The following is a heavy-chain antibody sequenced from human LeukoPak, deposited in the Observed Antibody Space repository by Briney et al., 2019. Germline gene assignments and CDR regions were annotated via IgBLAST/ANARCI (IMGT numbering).Heavy chain of an antibody. CDR2: ISGSSDYR. D-gene: IGHD1-7*01. CDR1: GFTFSSYS. J-gene: IGHJ4*02. Sequence: GGSLRLSCAASGFTFSSYSFHWVRQAPGKGLKWVSSISGSSDYRSYADSVKGRFTISRDNAKDSLYLQMNSLRAEDTAVYYCARDLARAGTTDPFVKWGQGTLVTVSS. V-gene: IGHV3-21*01. CDR3: ARDLARAGTTDPFVK.